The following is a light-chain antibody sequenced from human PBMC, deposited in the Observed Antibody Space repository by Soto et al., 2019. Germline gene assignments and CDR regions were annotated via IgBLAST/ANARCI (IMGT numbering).Light chain of an antibody. V-gene: IGKV3-20*01. CDR2: NSS. CDR3: QQYRDLPQT. CDR1: QSVRSNY. J-gene: IGKJ1*01. Sequence: ETVLTQSPGTLSLSPGERATLSCRASQSVRSNYLAWYQQKPGQAPRRLIDNSSTRATGIPARCSGSGSGTDFTLTISRLEPEDFALYYCQQYRDLPQTFGQGPKV.